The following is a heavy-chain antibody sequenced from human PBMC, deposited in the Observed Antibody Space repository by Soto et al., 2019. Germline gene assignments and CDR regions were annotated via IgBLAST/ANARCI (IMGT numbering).Heavy chain of an antibody. Sequence: AAVKVSCKASGYTFTSYGISWVRQAPGQGLEWMGWISAYNGNTNYAQKLQGRATMTTDTSTSTAYMELRSLRSDDTAVYYCPRGNSRVDGSYPIDYWGQGTLVTVPS. V-gene: IGHV1-18*01. CDR2: ISAYNGNT. D-gene: IGHD1-26*01. CDR1: GYTFTSYG. CDR3: PRGNSRVDGSYPIDY. J-gene: IGHJ4*02.